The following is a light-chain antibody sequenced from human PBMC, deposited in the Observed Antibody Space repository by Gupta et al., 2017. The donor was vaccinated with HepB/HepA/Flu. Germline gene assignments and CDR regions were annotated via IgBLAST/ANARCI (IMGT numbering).Light chain of an antibody. CDR2: GAS. V-gene: IGKV3-20*01. Sequence: DIVLTQSPGTLSLSPGERATLSCRASQSVSSSYLAWYQQKPGQAPRLLIYGASSRASGLPDRFSGSGSGTDFTLTISRLEPEDFAVYYCQQYGSSSFAFGPGTKVDVE. CDR3: QQYGSSSFA. J-gene: IGKJ3*01. CDR1: QSVSSSY.